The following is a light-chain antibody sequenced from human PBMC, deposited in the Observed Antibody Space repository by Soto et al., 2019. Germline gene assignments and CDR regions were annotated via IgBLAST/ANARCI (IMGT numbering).Light chain of an antibody. CDR1: QSFNIN. CDR3: QQYNDWPPLT. Sequence: EIVMTQSPATLAVSPGERATLSCSSSQSFNINLAWYQQKPGQAPRLLIYGTSTRATGVPARFSGSGSGTEFTLTISNLQSEDFAVYYCQQYNDWPPLTFGGGT. CDR2: GTS. V-gene: IGKV3-15*01. J-gene: IGKJ4*01.